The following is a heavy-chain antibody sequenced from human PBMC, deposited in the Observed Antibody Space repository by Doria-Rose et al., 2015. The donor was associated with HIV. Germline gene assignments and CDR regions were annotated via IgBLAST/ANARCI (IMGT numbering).Heavy chain of an antibody. CDR3: ARVLSGTYDY. CDR2: IFYTGST. J-gene: IGHJ4*02. V-gene: IGHV4-59*01. Sequence: QVQLQESGPGLVKPSETLSLTCSVSGGSISHYYWSWIRQPPGKGLEYIGGIFYTGSTNYSPSIKSRVSISIDTSKNRFSLRLSSVTAADTAVYYCARVLSGTYDYWGQGTLVTVSS. CDR1: GGSISHYY. D-gene: IGHD1-26*01.